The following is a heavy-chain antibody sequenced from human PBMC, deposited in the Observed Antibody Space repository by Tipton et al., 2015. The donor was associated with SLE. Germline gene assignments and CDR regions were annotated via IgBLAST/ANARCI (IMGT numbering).Heavy chain of an antibody. CDR2: INHSGST. Sequence: TLSLTCAVYGGSFSGYYWSWIRQPPGKGLEWIGEINHSGSTNYNPSLKSRVTISVDTPKNQFSLKLSSVTAADTAVYYCARGGGQQGRAFDIWGQGTMVTVSS. CDR1: GGSFSGYY. V-gene: IGHV4-34*01. J-gene: IGHJ3*02. CDR3: ARGGGQQGRAFDI. D-gene: IGHD6-13*01.